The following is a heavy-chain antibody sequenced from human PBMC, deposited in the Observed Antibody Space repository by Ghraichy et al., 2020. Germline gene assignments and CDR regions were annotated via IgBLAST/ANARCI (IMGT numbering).Heavy chain of an antibody. CDR2: INAGNGNT. CDR3: ARVAPWGPYYYYGMDV. J-gene: IGHJ6*02. D-gene: IGHD3-16*01. Sequence: ASVKVSCKASGYTFTSYAMHWVRQAPGQRLEWMGWINAGNGNTKYSQKFQGRVTITRDTSASTAYMELSSLRSEDTAVYYCARVAPWGPYYYYGMDVWGQGTTVTVSS. V-gene: IGHV1-3*01. CDR1: GYTFTSYA.